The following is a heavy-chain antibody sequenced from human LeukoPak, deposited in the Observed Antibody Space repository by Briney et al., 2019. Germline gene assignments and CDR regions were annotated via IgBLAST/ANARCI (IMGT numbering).Heavy chain of an antibody. CDR2: INSDGCRT. J-gene: IGHJ4*02. V-gene: IGHV3-74*03. Sequence: GGSLRLSCAASGFTFRRYWMHWVRQAPGRGLAWVSRINSDGCRTTYADSVRGRFTISRDNGKNTLYLQMNSLRVDDTAVYYCARDYGGWGQGTLVTVSS. CDR3: ARDYGG. CDR1: GFTFRRYW. D-gene: IGHD4/OR15-4a*01.